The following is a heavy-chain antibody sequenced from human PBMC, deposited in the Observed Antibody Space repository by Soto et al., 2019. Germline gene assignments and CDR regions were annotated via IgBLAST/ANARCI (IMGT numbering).Heavy chain of an antibody. V-gene: IGHV5-51*01. CDR3: ARIWDGYLRPYYYYGVDV. Sequence: PGESLKISCKGSGYSFTSYWIGWVRQMPGKGLEWMGIIYPGDSDTSYSPSFQGQATISADKSISTASLQWPSLKASDTAMHYCARIWDGYLRPYYYYGVDVWGPGTTVTVSS. CDR2: IYPGDSDT. CDR1: GYSFTSYW. D-gene: IGHD5-12*01. J-gene: IGHJ6*02.